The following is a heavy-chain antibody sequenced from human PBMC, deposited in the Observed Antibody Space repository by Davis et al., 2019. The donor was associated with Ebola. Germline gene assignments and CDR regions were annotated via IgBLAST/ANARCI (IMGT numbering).Heavy chain of an antibody. V-gene: IGHV1-46*01. CDR2: INPSGGST. CDR3: ARDLEGAYGSGRPQEWIPRRMDV. Sequence: ASVKVSCKASGYTFTSYYMHWVRQAPGQGLEWMGIINPSGGSTSYAQKFQGRVTMTRDTSTSTVYMELSSLRSEDTAVYYRARDLEGAYGSGRPQEWIPRRMDVWGQGTTVTVSS. J-gene: IGHJ6*02. D-gene: IGHD3-10*01. CDR1: GYTFTSYY.